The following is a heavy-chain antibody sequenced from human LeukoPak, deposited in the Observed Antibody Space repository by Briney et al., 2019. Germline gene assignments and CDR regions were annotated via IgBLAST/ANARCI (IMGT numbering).Heavy chain of an antibody. D-gene: IGHD3-10*01. Sequence: EASVKVSCKASSYTFTNYGISWVRQAPGQGLEWMGWISGYNGYTNYAQKFQGRVTMTRDTSISTAYMELSRLRADDTAVYYCARAANGFGELLNWGQGTLVTVSS. V-gene: IGHV1-18*01. CDR1: SYTFTNYG. CDR2: ISGYNGYT. CDR3: ARAANGFGELLN. J-gene: IGHJ4*02.